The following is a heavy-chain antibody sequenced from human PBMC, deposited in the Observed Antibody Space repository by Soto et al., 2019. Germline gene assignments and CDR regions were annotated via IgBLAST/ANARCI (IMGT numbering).Heavy chain of an antibody. CDR1: GGSFSGYY. D-gene: IGHD3-3*01. CDR2: INHSGST. V-gene: IGHV4-34*01. Sequence: PSETLSLTCAVYGGSFSGYYWSWIRQPPGKGLEWIGEINHSGSTNYNPSLKSRVTISVDTSKNQFSLKLSSATAADTAVYYCATRWTQDNWFDPWGQGTLVTVSS. J-gene: IGHJ5*02. CDR3: ATRWTQDNWFDP.